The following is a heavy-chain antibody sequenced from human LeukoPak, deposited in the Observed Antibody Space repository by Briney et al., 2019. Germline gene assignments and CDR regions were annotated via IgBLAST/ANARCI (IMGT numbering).Heavy chain of an antibody. J-gene: IGHJ5*02. V-gene: IGHV4-59*08. CDR3: ARLDDFWSPFDP. CDR2: IYYSGST. Sequence: SETLSLTCTVSGGSISSYYWSWIRQPPGKGLEWIGYIYYSGSTNYNPSLKSRVSISVDTSKNQFSLKLSSVTAADTAVYYCARLDDFWSPFDPWGQGTLVTVSS. D-gene: IGHD3-3*01. CDR1: GGSISSYY.